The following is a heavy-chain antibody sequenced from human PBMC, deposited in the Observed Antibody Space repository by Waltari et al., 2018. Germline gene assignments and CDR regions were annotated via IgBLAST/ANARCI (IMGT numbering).Heavy chain of an antibody. CDR3: ARWAGHCSSNGCNLGMWSAPLDF. CDR1: GGAFSNSF. V-gene: IGHV1-69*05. J-gene: IGHJ4*02. CDR2: IIPIFGTP. Sequence: QVQLVQSGAEVKKPGSSVKVSCKASGGAFSNSFTAWVRKVPGQGLEWMGGIIPIFGTPNYAQRFQGRVTISMDQSTSTVYMELSSLTSEDTAVYYCARWAGHCSSNGCNLGMWSAPLDFWGQGTPVTVSS. D-gene: IGHD2-2*01.